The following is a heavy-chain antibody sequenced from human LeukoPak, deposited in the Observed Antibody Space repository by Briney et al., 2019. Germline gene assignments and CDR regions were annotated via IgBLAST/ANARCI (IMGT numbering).Heavy chain of an antibody. V-gene: IGHV1-69*04. CDR1: GGTFSSYA. Sequence: ASVKVSCKASGGTFSSYAISWVRQAPGQGLEWMGRIIPILGIANYAQKFQGRVTITADKSTSTAYMELSSLRSEDTAVYYCARGLYLQRIAVAGTLGYWGQGTLVTVSS. CDR2: IIPILGIA. D-gene: IGHD6-19*01. J-gene: IGHJ4*02. CDR3: ARGLYLQRIAVAGTLGY.